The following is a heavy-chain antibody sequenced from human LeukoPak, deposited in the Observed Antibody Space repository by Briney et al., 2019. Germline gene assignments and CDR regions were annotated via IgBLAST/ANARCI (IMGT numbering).Heavy chain of an antibody. CDR3: ARTTDYYDSSGYYHPNFVY. Sequence: ASVKVSCKASGYTFTSYGITWVRQAPGQGLEWMGRISAYNGHTSYAQKFQVRVTMTTDTSTSTAYMELRSLRSDDTAVYYCARTTDYYDSSGYYHPNFVYWGQGTLVTVSS. J-gene: IGHJ4*02. CDR1: GYTFTSYG. CDR2: ISAYNGHT. V-gene: IGHV1-18*01. D-gene: IGHD3-22*01.